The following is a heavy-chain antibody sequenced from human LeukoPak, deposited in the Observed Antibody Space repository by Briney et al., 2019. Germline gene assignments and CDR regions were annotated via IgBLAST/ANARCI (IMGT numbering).Heavy chain of an antibody. V-gene: IGHV4-61*05. CDR1: GGSISSSSYY. CDR3: ARIYGMDV. Sequence: SETLSLTCTVSGGSISSSSYYWGWIRQPPGKGLEWIGYIYYSGSTNYNPSLKSRVTISVDTSKNQFSLKLSSVTAADTAVYYCARIYGMDVWGQGTTVTVSS. CDR2: IYYSGST. J-gene: IGHJ6*02.